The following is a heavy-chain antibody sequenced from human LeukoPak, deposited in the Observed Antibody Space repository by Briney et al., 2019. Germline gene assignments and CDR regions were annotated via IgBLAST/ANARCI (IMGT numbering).Heavy chain of an antibody. D-gene: IGHD3-10*01. CDR1: GGSFSGYY. Sequence: SETLSLTCAVYGGSFSGYYWSWIRQPPGKGLEWIGEINHSGSTNYNPSLQSRVTISVDTSKNQFSLKLSSVTAADTAVYYCASLHYYGSGSYGSYYYGMDVWGQGTTVTVSS. CDR2: INHSGST. J-gene: IGHJ6*02. V-gene: IGHV4-34*01. CDR3: ASLHYYGSGSYGSYYYGMDV.